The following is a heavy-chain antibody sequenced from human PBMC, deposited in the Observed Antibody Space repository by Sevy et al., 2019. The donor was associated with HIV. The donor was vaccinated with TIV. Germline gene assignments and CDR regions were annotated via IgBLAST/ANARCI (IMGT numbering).Heavy chain of an antibody. Sequence: GASVKVSCKASGGTFSSYAISWVRQAPGQGLEWMGGIIPIFGTANYAQKFQGRVTITADESTSTAYMELSSLRSEDTAVYYCARPDRIMSYSYGAYYYYYGMDVWGQGTTVTVSS. CDR3: ARPDRIMSYSYGAYYYYYGMDV. CDR1: GGTFSSYA. J-gene: IGHJ6*02. D-gene: IGHD5-18*01. V-gene: IGHV1-69*13. CDR2: IIPIFGTA.